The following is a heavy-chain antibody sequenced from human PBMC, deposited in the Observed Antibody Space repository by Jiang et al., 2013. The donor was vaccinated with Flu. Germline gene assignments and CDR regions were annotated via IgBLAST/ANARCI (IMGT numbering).Heavy chain of an antibody. V-gene: IGHV3-73*01. CDR1: GFTFSGSV. CDR2: IRSKANSYAT. Sequence: QLVESGGGLVQPGGSLKLSCAASGFTFSGSVMHWVRQASGKGLEWVGRIRSKANSYATAYAASVKGRFTISRDDSKNTAYLQMNSLKTEDTAVYYCTRHVGGIVATISSDYWGQGTLVTVSS. CDR3: TRHVGGIVATISSDY. D-gene: IGHD5-12*01. J-gene: IGHJ4*02.